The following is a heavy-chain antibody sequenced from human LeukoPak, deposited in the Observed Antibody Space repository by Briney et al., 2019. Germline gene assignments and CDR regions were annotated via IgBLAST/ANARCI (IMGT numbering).Heavy chain of an antibody. CDR3: AKSRYCSSTSCFNFDY. V-gene: IGHV3-30*18. J-gene: IGHJ4*02. D-gene: IGHD2-2*01. CDR2: ISYDGSNK. CDR1: GFTFSSYG. Sequence: PGGSLRLSCAASGFTFSSYGMHWVRQAPGKGLEWVAVISYDGSNKYYADSVKGRFTISRDNSKNTLYLQMNSLRAEDTAVYYCAKSRYCSSTSCFNFDYWGQGTLVTVSS.